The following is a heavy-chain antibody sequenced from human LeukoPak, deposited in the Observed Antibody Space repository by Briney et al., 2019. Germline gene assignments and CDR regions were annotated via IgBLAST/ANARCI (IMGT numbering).Heavy chain of an antibody. CDR1: GFTFSDYY. CDR3: ARATHYDILTGCTDFDY. Sequence: PGGSLRLSCAASGFTFSDYYMSWIRQAPGKGLEWVSYISSYTSYTNYADSVKGRFTISRDNAKSSLYLQMNSLKAEDTAVYYCARATHYDILTGCTDFDYWGQGTLVTASS. D-gene: IGHD3-9*01. CDR2: ISSYTSYT. J-gene: IGHJ4*02. V-gene: IGHV3-11*06.